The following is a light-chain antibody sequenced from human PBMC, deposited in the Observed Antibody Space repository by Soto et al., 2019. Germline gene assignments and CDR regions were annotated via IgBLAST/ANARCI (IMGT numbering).Light chain of an antibody. CDR1: QSVGST. CDR3: QQYSTSLT. CDR2: GAS. V-gene: IGKV3-15*01. J-gene: IGKJ4*02. Sequence: EILMTQSPATLSVSPGERVILSCRASQSVGSTLAWYQQKPGQAPRLLIRGASPRATGVPARFSGTGSGTEFTLTNSSLQSEDFAVYYCQQYSTSLTFGGGTTLQIK.